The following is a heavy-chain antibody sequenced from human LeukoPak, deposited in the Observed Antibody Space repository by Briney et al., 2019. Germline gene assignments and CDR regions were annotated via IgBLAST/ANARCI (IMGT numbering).Heavy chain of an antibody. CDR1: GFTFSDYY. D-gene: IGHD3-22*01. J-gene: IGHJ4*02. CDR3: ARQASLYDSSGYYFPSTVDY. V-gene: IGHV4-59*08. CDR2: IYYSGST. Sequence: GSLRLSCAASGFTFSDYYMSWIRQPPGKGLEWIGYIYYSGSTNYNPSLKSRVTISVDTSKNQFSLKLSSVTAADTAVYYCARQASLYDSSGYYFPSTVDYWGQGTLVTVSS.